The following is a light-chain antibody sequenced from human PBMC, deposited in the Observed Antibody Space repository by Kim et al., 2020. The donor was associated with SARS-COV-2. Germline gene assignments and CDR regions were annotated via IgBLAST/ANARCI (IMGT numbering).Light chain of an antibody. J-gene: IGLJ3*02. CDR1: SSDVGGYNY. CDR2: DVA. V-gene: IGLV2-8*01. CDR3: NSYAGGNSYV. Sequence: GQSVTISCTGTSSDVGGYNYVSWYQQPPGKAPKLMIYDVAKRPSGVPDRFSGSKSGNTASLTVSGLQAEDEADYYCNSYAGGNSYVFGGGTKLTVL.